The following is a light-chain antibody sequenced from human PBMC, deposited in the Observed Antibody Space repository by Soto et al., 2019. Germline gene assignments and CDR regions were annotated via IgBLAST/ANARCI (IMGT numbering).Light chain of an antibody. CDR2: KTS. V-gene: IGKV1-5*03. CDR3: QQYKSFSLT. J-gene: IGKJ4*01. CDR1: QSIGNW. Sequence: DIPMTQSPSTLSASVGDRVTITCRASQSIGNWLAWYQQKPGKAPKLLIYKTSNLDSGVPSRFSGSGSGTEFSLTISSLQPDDFATYYCQQYKSFSLTFGGGTRVEVK.